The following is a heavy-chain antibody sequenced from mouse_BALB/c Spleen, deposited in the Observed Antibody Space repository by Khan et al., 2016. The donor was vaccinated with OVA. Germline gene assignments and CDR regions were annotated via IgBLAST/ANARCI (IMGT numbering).Heavy chain of an antibody. D-gene: IGHD6-2*01. V-gene: IGHV9-1*02. CDR3: ARISSYWYSDV. CDR1: GYTFTNYG. J-gene: IGHJ1*01. Sequence: QIQLVQSGPELKKPGETVKISCKASGYTFTNYGLNGVQQAPGKGLKWMGWINTYTGEPTYADDFKGRFVFSLETSACTADFEISNLKNECMTTYFCARISSYWYSDVWGAGTTVTVSS. CDR2: INTYTGEP.